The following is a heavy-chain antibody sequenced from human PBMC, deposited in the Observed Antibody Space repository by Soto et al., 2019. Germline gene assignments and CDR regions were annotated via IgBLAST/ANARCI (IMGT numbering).Heavy chain of an antibody. CDR2: IGTAGDT. Sequence: EVQLVESGGGLVQPGGSLRLSCAASGFTFSRYDMHWVRQVTGKGLEWVSGIGTAGDTYYPDSVKGRFTISRENANNSLYLQMNSLRAGDTAVYYCAREGSGFDYWGQGTLVTVSS. V-gene: IGHV3-13*01. CDR3: AREGSGFDY. CDR1: GFTFSRYD. D-gene: IGHD6-19*01. J-gene: IGHJ4*02.